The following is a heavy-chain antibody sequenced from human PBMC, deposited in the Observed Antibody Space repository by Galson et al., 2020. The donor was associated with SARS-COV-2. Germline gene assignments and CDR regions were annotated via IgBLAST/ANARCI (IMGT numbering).Heavy chain of an antibody. CDR1: GFSLSTSGMC. D-gene: IGHD6-19*01. J-gene: IGHJ6*02. Sequence: SGPTLVKPTQTLTLTCTFSGFSLSTSGMCVSWIRQPPGKALEWLALIDWDDDKYYSTSLKTRLTISKDTSKNQVVLTMTNMDPVDTATYYCAWKAVAGNRRGYYYYYGMDVWGQGTTVTVSS. CDR3: AWKAVAGNRRGYYYYYGMDV. CDR2: IDWDDDK. V-gene: IGHV2-70*01.